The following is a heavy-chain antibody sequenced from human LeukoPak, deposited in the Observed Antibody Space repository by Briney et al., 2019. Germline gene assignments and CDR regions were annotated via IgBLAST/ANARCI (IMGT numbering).Heavy chain of an antibody. Sequence: PGGSLRLSCAASGFTFSSYSMNWVRQAPGKGLEWVSSISSSSSYIYYADSVKGRFTISRDNAKNSLYLQMNSLRAEDTAVYYCARDSSSSSSWDYWGQGTLVTVSS. CDR1: GFTFSSYS. CDR2: ISSSSSYI. D-gene: IGHD6-6*01. J-gene: IGHJ4*02. CDR3: ARDSSSSSSWDY. V-gene: IGHV3-21*01.